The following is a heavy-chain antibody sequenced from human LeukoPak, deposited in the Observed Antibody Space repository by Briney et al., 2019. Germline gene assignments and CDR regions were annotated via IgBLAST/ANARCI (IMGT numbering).Heavy chain of an antibody. J-gene: IGHJ4*02. CDR1: GYIFTSYW. V-gene: IGHV5-51*01. Sequence: GESLKISFKGSGYIFTSYWIGWVRQLPGKGLEWMGIIYPGDSDTRYSPSFQGQVTISADKSISTAYLQWSSLKASDTAMYYCARQGSSDYDYVWGSYRPRPLGPVLNWGQGTLVTVSS. D-gene: IGHD3-16*02. CDR3: ARQGSSDYDYVWGSYRPRPLGPVLN. CDR2: IYPGDSDT.